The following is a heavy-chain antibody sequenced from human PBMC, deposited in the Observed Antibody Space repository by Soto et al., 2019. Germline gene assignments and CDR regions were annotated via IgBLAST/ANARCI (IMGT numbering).Heavy chain of an antibody. Sequence: GGPRRLSCAASGFTSRNYWMNGVRQDPGKGLEWVANIKDDGNEKYSVDSVRGRFTISRDNAQNSLYLQMNSLRVEDTAIYYSVRARIPWVPCTGTSCIDYWGQGTRVTVSS. J-gene: IGHJ4*02. CDR2: IKDDGNEK. V-gene: IGHV3-7*01. CDR1: GFTSRNYW. D-gene: IGHD2-8*02. CDR3: VRARIPWVPCTGTSCIDY.